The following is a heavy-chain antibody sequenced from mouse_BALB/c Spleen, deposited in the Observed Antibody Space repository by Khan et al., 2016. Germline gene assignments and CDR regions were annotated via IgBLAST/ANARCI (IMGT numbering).Heavy chain of an antibody. CDR2: ISSGGSYT. CDR3: TRACIITTQHWYCDD. CDR1: GFTFSSYT. Sequence: EVELMESGGGLVKPGGSLKLSCAASGFTFSSYTMSWVRQTPEKRLEWVATISSGGSYTYYPDSVKGRFTISRDNSKNTLYLQMSSLKSEDTAMFYCTRACIITTQHWYCDDWGAGTTVTVSS. J-gene: IGHJ1*01. D-gene: IGHD2-4*01. V-gene: IGHV5-6-4*01.